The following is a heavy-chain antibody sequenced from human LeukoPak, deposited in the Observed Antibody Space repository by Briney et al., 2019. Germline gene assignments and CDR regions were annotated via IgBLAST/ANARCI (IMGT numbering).Heavy chain of an antibody. J-gene: IGHJ4*02. V-gene: IGHV3-11*01. Sequence: PGGSLRLSCAASGFTFSDYYMSWIRQAPGKGLEWVSYISSSGSTIYYAASVKGRFTISRDNAKNSLYLQMNSLRAEDTAVYYCARVRSRSSYGDLDYWGQGTLVTVSS. CDR2: ISSSGSTI. CDR1: GFTFSDYY. D-gene: IGHD5-18*01. CDR3: ARVRSRSSYGDLDY.